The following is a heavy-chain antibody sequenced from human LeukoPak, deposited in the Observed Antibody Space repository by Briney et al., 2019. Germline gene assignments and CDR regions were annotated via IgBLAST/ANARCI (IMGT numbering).Heavy chain of an antibody. D-gene: IGHD6-19*01. CDR2: ISYDGGNR. J-gene: IGHJ4*02. Sequence: GRSLGLSCAASGFIFSNYAMHWVRQAPGKGLEWVAIISYDGGNRYYADSVKDRFTISRDNSKSTLYLQMNSLRAEDTAIYYCARVDSSGWYWYSFDDWGQGTLVTVSS. CDR3: ARVDSSGWYWYSFDD. V-gene: IGHV3-30-3*01. CDR1: GFIFSNYA.